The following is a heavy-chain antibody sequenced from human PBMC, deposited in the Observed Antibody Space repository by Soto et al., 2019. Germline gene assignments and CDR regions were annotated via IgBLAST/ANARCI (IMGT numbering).Heavy chain of an antibody. V-gene: IGHV1-69*12. J-gene: IGHJ3*02. CDR2: IIPIFGTA. CDR3: ARDRDYYYDSSGYGGAFDI. D-gene: IGHD3-22*01. CDR1: GGTFSSYA. Sequence: QVQLVQSGAEVKKPGSSVKVSCKASGGTFSSYAISWVRQAPGQGLEWMGGIIPIFGTANYAQKFQGRVTITAGESTSTAYMELSSLRSEDTAVYYCARDRDYYYDSSGYGGAFDIWGQGTMVTVSS.